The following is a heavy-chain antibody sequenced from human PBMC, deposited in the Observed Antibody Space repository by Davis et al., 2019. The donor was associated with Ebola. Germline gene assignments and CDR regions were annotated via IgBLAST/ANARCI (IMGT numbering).Heavy chain of an antibody. Sequence: AASVKVSCKASGYTFTSYAMHWVRQAPGQRLEWMGWINAGNGNTKYSQKFQGRVTITRDTSASTAYMELSSLRSEDTAVCYCARVYSSSWFNWFDPWGQGTLVTVSS. CDR1: GYTFTSYA. V-gene: IGHV1-3*01. J-gene: IGHJ5*02. CDR2: INAGNGNT. D-gene: IGHD6-13*01. CDR3: ARVYSSSWFNWFDP.